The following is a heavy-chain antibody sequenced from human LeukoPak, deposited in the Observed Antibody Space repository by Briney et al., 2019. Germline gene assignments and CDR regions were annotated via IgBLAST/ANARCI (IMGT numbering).Heavy chain of an antibody. D-gene: IGHD3-3*01. Sequence: SETLSLTCTVSGGSISSYYWSWIRQPPGKGLEWIGYIYYSGSTNYNPSLKSRVTISVDTSKNQFSLKLSSVTAADTAVYYCARDARNGGITIFGVVITGWFDPWGQGTLVTVSS. J-gene: IGHJ5*02. CDR3: ARDARNGGITIFGVVITGWFDP. CDR2: IYYSGST. CDR1: GGSISSYY. V-gene: IGHV4-59*01.